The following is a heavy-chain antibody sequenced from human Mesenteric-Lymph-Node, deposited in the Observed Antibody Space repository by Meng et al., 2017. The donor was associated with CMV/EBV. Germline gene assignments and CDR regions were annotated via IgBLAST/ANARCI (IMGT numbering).Heavy chain of an antibody. Sequence: ASVKVSCKVSGYTFTSYDISWVRQAPGQGLEWMGWISTNNGDTNYAQSLQGRVTMTTDTSTSTVYMELSSLRSEDTAVYYCAREGYSGYDYWGQGTLVTVSS. CDR2: ISTNNGDT. D-gene: IGHD5-12*01. J-gene: IGHJ4*02. CDR3: AREGYSGYDY. CDR1: GYTFTSYD. V-gene: IGHV1-18*01.